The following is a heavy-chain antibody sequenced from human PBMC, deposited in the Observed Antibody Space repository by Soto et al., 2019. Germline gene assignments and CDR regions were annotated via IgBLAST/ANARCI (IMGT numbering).Heavy chain of an antibody. D-gene: IGHD3-9*01. CDR1: GGTFSSYA. J-gene: IGHJ3*02. CDR3: ARGNYDILLGAFDI. Sequence: QVQLVQSGAEVKKPGSSVTVSCKASGGTFSSYAISWVRQAPGQGLEWMGGIIPIFGTANYAQKFQGRVTITADKSTSTAYMELSSLRSEDTAVYYCARGNYDILLGAFDIWGQGTMVTVSS. CDR2: IIPIFGTA. V-gene: IGHV1-69*06.